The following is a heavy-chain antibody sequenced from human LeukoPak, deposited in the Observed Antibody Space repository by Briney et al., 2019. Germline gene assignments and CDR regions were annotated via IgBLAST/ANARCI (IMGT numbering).Heavy chain of an antibody. CDR1: GFTFSSYA. Sequence: GGSLRLSCAASGFTFSSYAMSWVRQAPGKGLEWISITSGSGGTTYYADSVKGRFTISRDNSKNTLYLQMNSLRADDTAVYYCAKQGPTAAGNNWFDPWGQGTLVTVSS. CDR2: TSGSGGTT. CDR3: AKQGPTAAGNNWFDP. V-gene: IGHV3-23*01. J-gene: IGHJ5*02. D-gene: IGHD6-13*01.